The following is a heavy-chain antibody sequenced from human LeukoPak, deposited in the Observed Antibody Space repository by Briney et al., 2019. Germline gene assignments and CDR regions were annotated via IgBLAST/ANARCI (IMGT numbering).Heavy chain of an antibody. V-gene: IGHV3-7*05. CDR2: MKEDGSDI. CDR1: GFTFSSYA. D-gene: IGHD3-16*01. CDR3: ATGGASRGYFQS. J-gene: IGHJ1*01. Sequence: GGSLRLSCAASGFTFSSYAMSWVRQAPGKGLEWVAKMKEDGSDIDYVDSVRGRFTITRDNAKSSLSLQMDNLRAEDTAVYYCATGGASRGYFQSWGQGTLVTVSS.